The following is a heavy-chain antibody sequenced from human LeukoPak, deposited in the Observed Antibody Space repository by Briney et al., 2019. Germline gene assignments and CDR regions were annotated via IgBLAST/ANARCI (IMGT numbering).Heavy chain of an antibody. CDR1: GFTFSSYA. J-gene: IGHJ6*02. V-gene: IGHV3-23*01. CDR2: ISGSGGST. CDR3: SRGVPYHYGTDV. Sequence: PGGSLRLSCAASGFTFSSYAMSWVHQAPGKGLEWVSAISGSGGSTYYGDSVKGRFTISRDNAKNTLYLQVNSLRAEDTAMYYCSRGVPYHYGTDVWGQGTTVTVSS.